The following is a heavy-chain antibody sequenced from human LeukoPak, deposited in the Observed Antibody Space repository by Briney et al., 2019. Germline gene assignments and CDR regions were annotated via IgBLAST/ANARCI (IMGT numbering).Heavy chain of an antibody. V-gene: IGHV4-59*01. CDR2: IYYSGST. CDR1: GGSISSYY. CDR3: ARAQAHYYYDSREYNWFDP. J-gene: IGHJ5*02. Sequence: SETLSLTCTVSGGSISSYYWSWIRQPPGKGLEWIGYIYYSGSTSYNPSLKSRVTISVDTSKNQFSLKLSSVTAADTAVYYCARAQAHYYYDSREYNWFDPWGQGTLVTVSS. D-gene: IGHD3-22*01.